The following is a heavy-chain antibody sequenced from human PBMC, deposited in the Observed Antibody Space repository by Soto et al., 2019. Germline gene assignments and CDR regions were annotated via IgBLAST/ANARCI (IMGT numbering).Heavy chain of an antibody. CDR1: GFTFSSYG. V-gene: IGHV3-33*01. D-gene: IGHD2-15*01. J-gene: IGHJ4*02. CDR3: ARDSRVVVAATRGYFDY. Sequence: QVQLVESGGGVVQPGRSLRLSCAASGFTFSSYGMHWVRQAPGKGLEWVAVIWYDGSNKYYADSVKGRFTISRDNSKNTLYLQMNSLRAEDTAVYYCARDSRVVVAATRGYFDYWGQGTLVTVSS. CDR2: IWYDGSNK.